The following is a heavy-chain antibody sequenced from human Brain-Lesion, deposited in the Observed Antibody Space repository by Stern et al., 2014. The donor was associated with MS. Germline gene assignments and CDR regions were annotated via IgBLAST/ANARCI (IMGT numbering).Heavy chain of an antibody. CDR1: GYIFTGYY. J-gene: IGHJ6*02. CDR3: ARHQRGITIFGVVTDYYYLGMDV. Sequence: QVQLVHSAAEVKKPGASVKVSCKTSGYIFTGYYIHWVRQAPGQGLEWMAWINPNTGGTKYAQKFQGRVAMSRDTSISTAYVELSSLTSDDTAVYYWARHQRGITIFGVVTDYYYLGMDVWGQGTTVTVSS. CDR2: INPNTGGT. V-gene: IGHV1-2*02. D-gene: IGHD3-3*01.